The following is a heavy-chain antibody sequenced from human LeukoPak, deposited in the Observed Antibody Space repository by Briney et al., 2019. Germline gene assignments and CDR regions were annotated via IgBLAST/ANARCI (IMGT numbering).Heavy chain of an antibody. V-gene: IGHV1-18*01. CDR3: ARAHGYSGYDYYYYYMDV. J-gene: IGHJ6*03. D-gene: IGHD5-12*01. Sequence: GASVKVTCKASAYTFVNYGNSWVQQPPAQGLEWMGCITPEKGNTNCVQKFQGRVNMTKDTSTNTAYMDLRSLRSDDTAVYYCARAHGYSGYDYYYYYMDVWGKGTTVTISS. CDR2: ITPEKGNT. CDR1: AYTFVNYG.